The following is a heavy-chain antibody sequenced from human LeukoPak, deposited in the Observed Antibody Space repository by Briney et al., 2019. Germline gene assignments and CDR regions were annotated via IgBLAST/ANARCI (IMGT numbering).Heavy chain of an antibody. D-gene: IGHD1/OR15-1a*01. Sequence: GRSLRLSCTASGFTFSNHGMHWVRQAPGKGLEWVAVISYDGSNKYSADSVKGRFTISRDNSKITLYLQMNSLRAEDTAVYYCAKVRANRFASFDYWGQGTLVTVSS. CDR2: ISYDGSNK. V-gene: IGHV3-30*18. J-gene: IGHJ4*02. CDR1: GFTFSNHG. CDR3: AKVRANRFASFDY.